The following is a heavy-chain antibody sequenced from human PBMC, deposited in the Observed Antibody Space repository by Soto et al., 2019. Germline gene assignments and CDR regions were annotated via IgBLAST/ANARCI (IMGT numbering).Heavy chain of an antibody. V-gene: IGHV1-18*01. CDR2: INGYTGNT. D-gene: IGHD3-16*01. CDR1: GYTFTSYG. J-gene: IGHJ6*02. CDR3: ARSWVTGKGGMDV. Sequence: QVQLVQSGAEVKKPGASVKVSCKASGYTFTSYGFSWVRQAPGQGLEWMGWINGYTGNTHYAQKFQGRVTMTTDTSTSTAYMELWTLISDDAGVYYCARSWVTGKGGMDVWGQGTTVTVSS.